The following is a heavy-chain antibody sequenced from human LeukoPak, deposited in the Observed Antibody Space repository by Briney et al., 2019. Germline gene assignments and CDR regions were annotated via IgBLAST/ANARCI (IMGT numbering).Heavy chain of an antibody. D-gene: IGHD1-14*01. Sequence: PSQTLSLTCTVSGRSISSGDYCWSWIRQPPGKGLEWIGYIYQSGSTYFNPSLKSRVTMSIDRIKNQFSLKLSSVTAADTAVYYCARAITGTLVFDYWGQGTLVTVSS. CDR2: IYQSGST. CDR3: ARAITGTLVFDY. CDR1: GRSISSGDYC. J-gene: IGHJ4*02. V-gene: IGHV4-30-2*01.